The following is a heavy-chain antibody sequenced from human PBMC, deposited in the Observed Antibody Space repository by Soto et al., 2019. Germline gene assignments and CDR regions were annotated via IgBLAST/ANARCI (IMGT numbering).Heavy chain of an antibody. V-gene: IGHV3-48*01. D-gene: IGHD5-12*01. Sequence: PGGSLRLSCAASGFTFSSYSMNWVRQAPGKGLEWVSYISSSSSTIYYADSVKGRFTISRDNAKNSLYLQMNSLRAEDTAVYYWARTSGYEGGVGFDPWGQGTLVTVSS. CDR1: GFTFSSYS. J-gene: IGHJ5*02. CDR3: ARTSGYEGGVGFDP. CDR2: ISSSSSTI.